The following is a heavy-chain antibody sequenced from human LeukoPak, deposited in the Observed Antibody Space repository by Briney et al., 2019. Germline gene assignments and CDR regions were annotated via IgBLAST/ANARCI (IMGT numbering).Heavy chain of an antibody. CDR2: ISWNSGSI. CDR3: AKDRGYGSGSYFWYFDY. V-gene: IGHV3-9*01. J-gene: IGHJ4*02. CDR1: GFTFDDYA. D-gene: IGHD3-10*01. Sequence: GRPLRLSCAASGFTFDDYAMHWVRQAPGKGLEWVSGISWNSGSIGYADSVKGRFTISRDNAKNSLYLQMNSLRAEDTALYYCAKDRGYGSGSYFWYFDYWGQGTLVTVSS.